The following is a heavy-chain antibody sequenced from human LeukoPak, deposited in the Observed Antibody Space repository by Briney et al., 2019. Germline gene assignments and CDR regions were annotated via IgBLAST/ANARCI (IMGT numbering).Heavy chain of an antibody. Sequence: GGSLRLSCAASGFTLSNAWMSWVRQAPGKRLEWVGRIKSKTDGGTTDYAAPVKGRFTISRDDSKNTLYLQMNSLKAEDTAVYYCTTDKGGFGDLGYYYMDVWGKGTTVTISS. D-gene: IGHD3-10*01. CDR1: GFTLSNAW. CDR2: IKSKTDGGTT. J-gene: IGHJ6*03. CDR3: TTDKGGFGDLGYYYMDV. V-gene: IGHV3-15*01.